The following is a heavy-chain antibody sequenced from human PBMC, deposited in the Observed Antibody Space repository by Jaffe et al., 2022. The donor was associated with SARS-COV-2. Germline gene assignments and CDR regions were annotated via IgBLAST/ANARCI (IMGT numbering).Heavy chain of an antibody. J-gene: IGHJ3*01. CDR1: GFTFDDYA. CDR3: AKVRGDARRSAFDV. Sequence: EVQLVESGGGLIQPGRSLRLACAASGFTFDDYAMHWVRQGPGKGLEWVSGITWNGASIGYADSVKGRFTISRDNAKNSLFLQMDSLRPEDTALYHCAKVRGDARRSAFDVWGQGTMVTVSS. CDR2: ITWNGASI. V-gene: IGHV3-9*01. D-gene: IGHD2-21*01.